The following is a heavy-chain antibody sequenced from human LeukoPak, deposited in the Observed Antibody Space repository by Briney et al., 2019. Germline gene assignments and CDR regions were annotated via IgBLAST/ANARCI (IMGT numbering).Heavy chain of an antibody. J-gene: IGHJ4*02. CDR3: AKSAVGSSGYFDY. V-gene: IGHV3-30*18. Sequence: PGGSLRLSCAASGFTFSSYGMHWVRQAPGKGLEWVAVISYDGSNKYYAHSVKGRFTISRDNSKNTLYLQMNSLRAEDTAVYYCAKSAVGSSGYFDYWGQGTLVTVSS. CDR1: GFTFSSYG. D-gene: IGHD6-19*01. CDR2: ISYDGSNK.